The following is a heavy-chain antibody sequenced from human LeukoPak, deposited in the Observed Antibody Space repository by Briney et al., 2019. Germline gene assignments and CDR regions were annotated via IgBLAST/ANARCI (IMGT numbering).Heavy chain of an antibody. J-gene: IGHJ4*02. CDR3: AREYYYDSKGFST. D-gene: IGHD3-22*01. CDR1: GFTFSDYY. CDR2: ISSSGSTI. V-gene: IGHV3-11*01. Sequence: KPGGSLRLSCAVSGFTFSDYYMTWIRQAPGKGLEWVSDISSSGSTIRYAGSVKGRFTISRDNAKDSLYLQMNSLRAEDSAMYYCAREYYYDSKGFSTWGQGTLVTVSS.